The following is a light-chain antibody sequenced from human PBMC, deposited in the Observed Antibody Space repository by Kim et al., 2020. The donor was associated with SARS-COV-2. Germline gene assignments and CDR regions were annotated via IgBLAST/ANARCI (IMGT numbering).Light chain of an antibody. CDR2: QDD. J-gene: IGLJ3*02. Sequence: SYELTQPPSESVSPGQTASITCSGDNLGNKYMSWYQKKSGQSPVVVIFQDDKRRSGIPERFSGSTSDNTATLTISGTQAMDEADYYCQAWASGAVEFGGG. V-gene: IGLV3-1*01. CDR3: QAWASGAVE. CDR1: NLGNKY.